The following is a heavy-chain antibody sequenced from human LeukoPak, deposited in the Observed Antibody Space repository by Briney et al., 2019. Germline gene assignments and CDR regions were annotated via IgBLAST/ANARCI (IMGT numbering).Heavy chain of an antibody. D-gene: IGHD1-26*01. CDR3: AKGVGATRLQPLDI. CDR2: ISWNSGSI. J-gene: IGHJ3*02. Sequence: GGSLRLSCAASGFTFDDYAMHWVRQAPGKGLEWVSGISWNSGSIGYADSVKGRFTISRDNAKNSLYLQMNSLRAEDMALYYCAKGVGATRLQPLDIWGQGTMVTVSS. V-gene: IGHV3-9*03. CDR1: GFTFDDYA.